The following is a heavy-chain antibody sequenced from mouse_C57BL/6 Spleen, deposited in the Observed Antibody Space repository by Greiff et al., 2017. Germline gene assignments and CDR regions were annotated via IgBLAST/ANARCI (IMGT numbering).Heavy chain of an antibody. CDR2: ISYDGSN. D-gene: IGHD2-3*01. CDR3: ARGRWLLRSYFDY. V-gene: IGHV3-6*01. Sequence: DVKLQESGPGLVKPSQSLSLTCSVTGYSITSGYYWNWIRQFPGNKLEWMGYISYDGSNNYNPSLKNRISITRDTSKNQFFLKLNSVTTEDTATYYCARGRWLLRSYFDYWGQGTTLTVSS. CDR1: GYSITSGYY. J-gene: IGHJ2*01.